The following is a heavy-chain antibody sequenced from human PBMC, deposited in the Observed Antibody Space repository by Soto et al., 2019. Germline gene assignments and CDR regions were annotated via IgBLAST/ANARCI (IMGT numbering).Heavy chain of an antibody. Sequence: PWWSLRLSCSASVFTFSTYWMHWCRQAPGKGLVWVSRIKSDGSSTSYADSVKGRFTISRDNAKNTLYLQMNSLRAEDTAVYYCTRGRSGYSGYDPLDYWGQGTLVTVSS. CDR3: TRGRSGYSGYDPLDY. J-gene: IGHJ4*02. V-gene: IGHV3-74*01. CDR2: IKSDGSST. CDR1: VFTFSTYW. D-gene: IGHD5-12*01.